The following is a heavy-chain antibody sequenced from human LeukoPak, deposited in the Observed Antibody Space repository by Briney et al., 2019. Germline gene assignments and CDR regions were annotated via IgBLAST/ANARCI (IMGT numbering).Heavy chain of an antibody. CDR1: GFTVSSNY. Sequence: GGSLRLSCAASGFTVSSNYMSWVRQAPGKGLEWVSVIYSGGSTYYADSVKGRFTISRDNSKNTLYLQMNSLRAEDTAVYYCARDQTDSGINYYYYMDVWGKGTTVTVSS. CDR3: ARDQTDSGINYYYYMDV. V-gene: IGHV3-66*02. D-gene: IGHD1-26*01. CDR2: IYSGGST. J-gene: IGHJ6*03.